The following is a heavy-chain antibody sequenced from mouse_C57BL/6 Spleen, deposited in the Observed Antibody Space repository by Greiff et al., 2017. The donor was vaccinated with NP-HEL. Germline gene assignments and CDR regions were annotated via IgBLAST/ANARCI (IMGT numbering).Heavy chain of an antibody. CDR1: GYTFTNYL. CDR3: ARSRDSLAY. J-gene: IGHJ3*01. CDR2: INPGSGGT. Sequence: QVQLQQSGAELVRPGTSVKVSCKASGYTFTNYLIDWVKQRPGQGLEWIGVINPGSGGTNYNEKFKGKATLTADKSSSTAYMQLSSLTSEDSAVYFCARSRDSLAYWGQGTLVTVSA. V-gene: IGHV1-54*01.